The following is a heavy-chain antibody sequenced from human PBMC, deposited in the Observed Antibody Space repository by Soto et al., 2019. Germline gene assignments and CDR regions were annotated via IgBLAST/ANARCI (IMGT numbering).Heavy chain of an antibody. J-gene: IGHJ6*02. V-gene: IGHV5-10-1*01. Sequence: GESLKISCKGSAYSFTSYWINWVRQMPGKGLEWMGRIDPSGPYLNYSPPFQGHVTISVDKSISTAYLQWSSLKASDTAMYYCAGHLSSSSSYYYGMDVWGQGTTVTVSS. D-gene: IGHD6-6*01. CDR3: AGHLSSSSSYYYGMDV. CDR2: IDPSGPYL. CDR1: AYSFTSYW.